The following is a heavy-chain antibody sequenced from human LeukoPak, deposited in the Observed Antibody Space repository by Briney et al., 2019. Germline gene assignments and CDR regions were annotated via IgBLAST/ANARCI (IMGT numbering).Heavy chain of an antibody. J-gene: IGHJ4*02. CDR1: GFTFSNYA. V-gene: IGHV3-23*01. Sequence: QAGGSLRLSCAASGFTFSNYAMIWVRQAPGKGLEWVSAISGSGGTTYNADSVKGRFTISRDNSKSTLYLQMNSLRAEDTAVYYCARDPSDYWGQGTLVTVSS. CDR3: ARDPSDY. CDR2: ISGSGGTT. D-gene: IGHD6-6*01.